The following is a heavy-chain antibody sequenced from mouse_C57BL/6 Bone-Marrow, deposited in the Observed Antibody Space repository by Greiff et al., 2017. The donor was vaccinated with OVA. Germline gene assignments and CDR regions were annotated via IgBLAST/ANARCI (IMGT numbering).Heavy chain of an antibody. CDR1: GYTFTSYW. J-gene: IGHJ3*01. V-gene: IGHV1-55*01. D-gene: IGHD2-3*01. Sequence: VQLQQPGAELVKPGASVKMSCKASGYTFTSYWITWVKQRPGQGLEWIGDIYPGSGSTNYNEKFKSKATLTVDTSSSTAYMQLSSLTSEDAAVYYCARRGGYYVGAYWGQGTLVTVSA. CDR2: IYPGSGST. CDR3: ARRGGYYVGAY.